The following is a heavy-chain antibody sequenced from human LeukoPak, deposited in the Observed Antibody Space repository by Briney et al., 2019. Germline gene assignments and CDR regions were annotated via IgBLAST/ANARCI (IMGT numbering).Heavy chain of an antibody. V-gene: IGHV4-59*01. CDR2: TYYSGST. CDR3: ARGLFGVFDY. J-gene: IGHJ4*02. CDR1: GGSISSYY. D-gene: IGHD3-3*01. Sequence: SETLSLTCTVSGGSISSYYWSWIRQPPGKGLEWIGYTYYSGSTNYNPSLKSRVTISVETSKNQFSLKLSSVTAADTAVYYCARGLFGVFDYWGQGTLVTVSS.